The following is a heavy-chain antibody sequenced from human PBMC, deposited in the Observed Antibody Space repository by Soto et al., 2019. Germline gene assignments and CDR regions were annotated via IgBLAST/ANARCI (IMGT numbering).Heavy chain of an antibody. J-gene: IGHJ6*02. D-gene: IGHD2-8*02. CDR1: GGSVSSGSYY. CDR3: ARAARGTATRLYYGMDV. V-gene: IGHV4-61*01. CDR2: IHYTGST. Sequence: SETLSLTCTVSGGSVSSGSYYWSWIRQSPEKGLEWIAYIHYTGSTNYSPSLRSRVTMSVDTSKNQFSLILTSVTAADTAVYFCARAARGTATRLYYGMDVWGQGTTVTVSS.